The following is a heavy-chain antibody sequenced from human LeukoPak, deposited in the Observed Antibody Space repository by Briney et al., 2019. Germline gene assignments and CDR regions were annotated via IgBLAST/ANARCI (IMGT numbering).Heavy chain of an antibody. Sequence: SVKVSCKASGGTFSSYAISWVRQAPGQGLEWMGGIIPIFGTANYAQKFQGRVTITADESTSTAYMELSSLRSEDTAVYYCARDLYDYVWGSYRYTDAFDIWGQGTMVTVSS. CDR3: ARDLYDYVWGSYRYTDAFDI. V-gene: IGHV1-69*13. J-gene: IGHJ3*02. CDR1: GGTFSSYA. D-gene: IGHD3-16*02. CDR2: IIPIFGTA.